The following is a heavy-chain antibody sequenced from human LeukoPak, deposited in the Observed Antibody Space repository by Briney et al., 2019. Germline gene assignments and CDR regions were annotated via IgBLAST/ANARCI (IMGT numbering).Heavy chain of an antibody. CDR3: AKDMGLRYFDWLLPDY. D-gene: IGHD3-9*01. V-gene: IGHV3-48*01. Sequence: GGSLRLSCAASGFTFSSYSMSWVRQAPGKGLEWVSCISSSSSTIYYADSVKGRFTTSRDNAKNSLYLQMNSLRAEDTALYYCAKDMGLRYFDWLLPDYWGQGTLVTVSS. J-gene: IGHJ4*02. CDR2: ISSSSSTI. CDR1: GFTFSSYS.